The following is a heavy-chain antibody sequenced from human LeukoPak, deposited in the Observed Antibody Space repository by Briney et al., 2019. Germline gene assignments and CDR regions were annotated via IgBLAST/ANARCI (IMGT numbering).Heavy chain of an antibody. CDR3: ARGPLITIFGVDRYYFDY. CDR1: GGSISSYY. D-gene: IGHD3-3*01. CDR2: IYTSGST. Sequence: SETLSLTCTVSGGSISSYYWSWIRQPAGKGLEWIGRIYTSGSTNYNPSLKSRVTMSVDTSKNQFSLKLSSVTAADTAVYYCARGPLITIFGVDRYYFDYWGQGTLVTVSS. J-gene: IGHJ4*02. V-gene: IGHV4-4*07.